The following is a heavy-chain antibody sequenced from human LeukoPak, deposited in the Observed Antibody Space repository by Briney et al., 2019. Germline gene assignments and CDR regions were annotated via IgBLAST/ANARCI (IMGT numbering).Heavy chain of an antibody. J-gene: IGHJ4*02. CDR2: INHSGST. CDR1: GGSFSGYY. CDR3: ARGGRYQPFDY. Sequence: SETLSLTCAVYGGSFSGYYWSWIRQPPGKGLEWIGEINHSGSTNYNPSLKSRVTISVDTSKNQFSLKLSSVTAADTAVYYCARGGRYQPFDYWGQGTLVTVSS. V-gene: IGHV4-34*01. D-gene: IGHD2-2*01.